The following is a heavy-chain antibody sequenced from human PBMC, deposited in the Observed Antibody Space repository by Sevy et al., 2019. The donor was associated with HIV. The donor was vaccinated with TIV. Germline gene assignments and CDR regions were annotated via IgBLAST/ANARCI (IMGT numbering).Heavy chain of an antibody. CDR3: AGPYGSGSWEAFDI. CDR1: GFTFSTYT. V-gene: IGHV3-21*01. D-gene: IGHD3-10*01. J-gene: IGHJ3*02. CDR2: ISSSSNYI. Sequence: GGSLRLSCAASGFTFSTYTMNWVRQAPGKGLEWVSSISSSSNYIYYADSLKGRFTISRDNAKNSEFLQMNSLRAEDTAVYYCAGPYGSGSWEAFDIWGQGTMVTVSS.